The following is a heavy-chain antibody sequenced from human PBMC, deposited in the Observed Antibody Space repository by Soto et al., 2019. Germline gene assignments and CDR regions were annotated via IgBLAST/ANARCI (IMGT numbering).Heavy chain of an antibody. CDR3: AKLQGLRLSFYGDSWA. J-gene: IGHJ5*02. CDR1: GFTFSSYA. Sequence: GGSLRLSCAASGFTFSSYAMSWVRQAPGKGLEWVSAISGSGGSTYYADSVKGRFTISRDNSKNTLYLQMNSLRAEDTAVYYCAKLQGLRLSFYGDSWAWGQGTLVTVSS. CDR2: ISGSGGST. D-gene: IGHD4-17*01. V-gene: IGHV3-23*01.